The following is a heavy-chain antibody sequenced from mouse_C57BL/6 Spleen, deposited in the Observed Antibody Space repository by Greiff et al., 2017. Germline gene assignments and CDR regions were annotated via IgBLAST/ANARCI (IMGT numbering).Heavy chain of an antibody. V-gene: IGHV1-50*01. CDR3: ARALYDYGSRGYYFDY. Sequence: QVQLQQPGAELVKPGASVKLSCKASGYTFTSYWMQWVKQRPGQGLEWIGKIDPSDSYTNYNQKFKGKATLTVDTSSSTAYMQLSSLTSEDSAVYYCARALYDYGSRGYYFDYWGQGTTLTVSS. CDR1: GYTFTSYW. J-gene: IGHJ2*01. CDR2: IDPSDSYT. D-gene: IGHD1-1*01.